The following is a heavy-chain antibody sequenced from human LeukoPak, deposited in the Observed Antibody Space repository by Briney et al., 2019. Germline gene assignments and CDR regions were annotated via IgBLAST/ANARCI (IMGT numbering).Heavy chain of an antibody. Sequence: GGSLRLSCAASGFIFTDYWMYWVRQAPGRGLAWVANIKEDGSEKNYVDSVKGRFTISRDNSKNTLYLQMNSLRAEDTAVYYCAKGATVVTPIDYWGQGTLVTVSS. V-gene: IGHV3-7*01. CDR2: IKEDGSEK. D-gene: IGHD4-23*01. CDR1: GFIFTDYW. J-gene: IGHJ4*02. CDR3: AKGATVVTPIDY.